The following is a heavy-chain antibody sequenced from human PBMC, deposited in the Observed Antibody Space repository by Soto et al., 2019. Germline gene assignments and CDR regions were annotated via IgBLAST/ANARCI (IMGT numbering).Heavy chain of an antibody. Sequence: SLRLSCAASGFTFSSYDIHWVRQAPGKGLEWVAVISYDGSKKYYADSVKGQFTISRDNSKNTLYLQMNSLRAEDTAVYYCAKAYSGPFDIWGQGTMVTV. CDR1: GFTFSSYD. CDR3: AKAYSGPFDI. CDR2: ISYDGSKK. J-gene: IGHJ3*02. D-gene: IGHD1-26*01. V-gene: IGHV3-30*18.